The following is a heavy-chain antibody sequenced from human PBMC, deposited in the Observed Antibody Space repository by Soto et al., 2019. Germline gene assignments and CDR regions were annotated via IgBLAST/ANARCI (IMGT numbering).Heavy chain of an antibody. CDR2: IYSGGYT. Sequence: EVQLVESGGGLIQPGGSLRLSCAVSGFTVSNNYMSWVRQAPGKGLEGVSVIYSGGYTAYGDSVKGRFTISRDNSKNTIYLKRNGRGAADRAVYYGGSHQGGGGYWGQGTLVTVSS. CDR3: GSHQGGGGY. J-gene: IGHJ4*02. D-gene: IGHD2-2*01. CDR1: GFTVSNNY. V-gene: IGHV3-53*01.